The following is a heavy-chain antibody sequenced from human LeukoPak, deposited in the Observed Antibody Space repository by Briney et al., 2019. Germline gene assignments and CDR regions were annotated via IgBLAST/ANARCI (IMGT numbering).Heavy chain of an antibody. CDR3: GRRGIGDYAPKFDP. CDR2: INSDGSTT. D-gene: IGHD4-17*01. Sequence: GGSLRLSCAASGFTFSNYWMHWVRQAPGKGLVWVSRINSDGSTTTYADSVKGRFTISRDNAKNSLYLQMNSLRAEDTAVYYCGRRGIGDYAPKFDPWGQGTLVTVSS. J-gene: IGHJ5*02. CDR1: GFTFSNYW. V-gene: IGHV3-74*01.